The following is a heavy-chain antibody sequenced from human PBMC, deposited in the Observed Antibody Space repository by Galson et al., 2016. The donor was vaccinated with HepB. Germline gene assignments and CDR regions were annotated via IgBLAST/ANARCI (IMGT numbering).Heavy chain of an antibody. V-gene: IGHV4-34*01. CDR2: INHSGTI. CDR1: GGSFSDYY. J-gene: IGHJ5*02. CDR3: ARRTVVPTAGNWFDP. Sequence: ESLSLTCAVYGGSFSDYYWSWIRQPPGKGLEWIGEINHSGTINYNPSLKSRVTISVDTSKNQFSLNLGSVTAADTAVYYCARRTVVPTAGNWFDPWGQGTLVTVSS. D-gene: IGHD2-2*01.